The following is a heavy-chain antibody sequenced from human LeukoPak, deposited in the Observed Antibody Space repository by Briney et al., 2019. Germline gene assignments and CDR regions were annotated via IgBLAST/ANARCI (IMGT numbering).Heavy chain of an antibody. CDR2: STAGDT. J-gene: IGHJ6*02. V-gene: IGHV3-13*01. CDR1: GFQFSGFD. Sequence: GGSLRLSCAASGFQFSGFDMHWIRHAIGKGLEWVAASTAGDTFYPDSVRGRFTISRENAKNTLYLQMNSLRAGDTAVYYCARAVYGSGSPRCGLDVRGRGTTVTVSS. D-gene: IGHD3-10*01. CDR3: ARAVYGSGSPRCGLDV.